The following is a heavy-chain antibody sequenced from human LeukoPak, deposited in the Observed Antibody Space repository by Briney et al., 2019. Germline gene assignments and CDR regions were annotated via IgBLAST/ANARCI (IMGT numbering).Heavy chain of an antibody. Sequence: SVKVSCKASGGTFSSYAISWVRQAPGQGLEWMGRIIPILGIANYAQKFQGRVTITADKSTSTAYMELSSLRSEDTAVYHCARGVVIVAAAGIGHYGMDVWGQGTTVTVSS. CDR2: IIPILGIA. CDR1: GGTFSSYA. D-gene: IGHD2-21*01. V-gene: IGHV1-69*04. J-gene: IGHJ6*02. CDR3: ARGVVIVAAAGIGHYGMDV.